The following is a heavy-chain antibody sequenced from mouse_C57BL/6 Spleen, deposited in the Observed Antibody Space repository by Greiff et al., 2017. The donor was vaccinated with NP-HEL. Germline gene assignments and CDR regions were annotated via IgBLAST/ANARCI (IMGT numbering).Heavy chain of an antibody. D-gene: IGHD1-1*01. V-gene: IGHV5-9-1*02. Sequence: EVQVVESGEGLVKPGGSLKLSCAASGFTFSSYAMSWVRQTPEKRLEWVAYISSGGDYIYYADTVKGRFTISRDTSRNTLYLQMSSLKSEDTAMYYCTGGVLTTVVEDWYFDVWGTGTTVTVSS. CDR3: TGGVLTTVVEDWYFDV. CDR1: GFTFSSYA. J-gene: IGHJ1*03. CDR2: ISSGGDYI.